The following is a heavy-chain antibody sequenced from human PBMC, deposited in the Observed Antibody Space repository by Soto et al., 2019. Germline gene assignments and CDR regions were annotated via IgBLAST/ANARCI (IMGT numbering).Heavy chain of an antibody. Sequence: PVGSLRLSCAASGFTFSSYAMHWVRQAPGKGLEWVAVISYDGSNKYYADSVKGRFTISRDNSKNTLYLQMNSLRAEDTAVYYCASEEANWFDPWGQGTLVTVSS. CDR3: ASEEANWFDP. J-gene: IGHJ5*02. CDR2: ISYDGSNK. V-gene: IGHV3-30-3*01. CDR1: GFTFSSYA.